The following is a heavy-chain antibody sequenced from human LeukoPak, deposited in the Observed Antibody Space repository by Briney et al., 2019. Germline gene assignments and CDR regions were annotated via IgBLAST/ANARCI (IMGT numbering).Heavy chain of an antibody. CDR1: GHTYTPYY. Sequence: GASVKVSYTASGHTYTPYYMHWVRQAPGQGLEWMGWINPNSGGTNSAQKFQGRVTRTRDTSISTAYMELSRLSSDDTAVYYCARNYYYGMDVWGQGTTVTVSS. CDR2: INPNSGGT. J-gene: IGHJ6*02. CDR3: ARNYYYGMDV. V-gene: IGHV1-2*02.